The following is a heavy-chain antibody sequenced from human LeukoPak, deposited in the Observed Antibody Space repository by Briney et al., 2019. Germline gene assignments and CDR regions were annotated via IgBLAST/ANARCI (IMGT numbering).Heavy chain of an antibody. Sequence: SLRLSCAASGFTVSSIHMVWVRQVPGKGLGWVSGISWQSNTRKYADSVRGRFTISRDNAKNSLYLQMNSLKLEDTALYYCVKDRDFWSGLDVWGQGTMVTVS. J-gene: IGHJ6*02. CDR3: VKDRDFWSGLDV. CDR1: GFTVSSIH. CDR2: ISWQSNTR. V-gene: IGHV3-9*01. D-gene: IGHD3-3*01.